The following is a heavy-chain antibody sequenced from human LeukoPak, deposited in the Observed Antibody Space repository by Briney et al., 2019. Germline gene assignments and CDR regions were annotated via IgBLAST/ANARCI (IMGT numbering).Heavy chain of an antibody. J-gene: IGHJ4*02. CDR3: AKEGASGSSSWYRRYFDY. D-gene: IGHD6-13*01. V-gene: IGHV3-30*18. CDR2: ISYDGSNK. Sequence: GGSLRLSCAASGFTFGSYGMHWVRQAPGKGLEWVAVISYDGSNKYYADSVKGRFTISRDNSKNTLYLQMNSLRAEDTAVYYCAKEGASGSSSWYRRYFDYWGQGTLVTVSS. CDR1: GFTFGSYG.